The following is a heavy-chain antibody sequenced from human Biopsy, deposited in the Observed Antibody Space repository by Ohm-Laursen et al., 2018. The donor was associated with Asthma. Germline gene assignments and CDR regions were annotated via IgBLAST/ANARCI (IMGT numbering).Heavy chain of an antibody. J-gene: IGHJ3*01. V-gene: IGHV1-3*01. D-gene: IGHD3-9*01. Sequence: SSVKVSCKVSEYTFINYAIHWVRQAPGQRLGWMGWINAGDGNTKYSQKFQGRVTITRDTSASTAYMDLRSLRSEDTAMYYCARTYYDFLTGQVNDAFALWGQGTMVTVSS. CDR3: ARTYYDFLTGQVNDAFAL. CDR2: INAGDGNT. CDR1: EYTFINYA.